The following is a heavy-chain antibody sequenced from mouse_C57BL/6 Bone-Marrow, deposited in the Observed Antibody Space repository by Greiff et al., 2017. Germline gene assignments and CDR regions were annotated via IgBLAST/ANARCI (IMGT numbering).Heavy chain of an antibody. CDR3: AREEGSYSNPHWYFDV. J-gene: IGHJ1*03. CDR1: GYTFTDYY. V-gene: IGHV1-26*01. D-gene: IGHD2-5*01. CDR2: INPNNGGT. Sequence: EVQLQQSGPELVKPGASVKISCKASGYTFTDYYMNWVKQSHGKSLEWIGDINPNNGGTSYNQKFKGKATLTVDKSSSTAYMELRSLTSEDSAVYYCAREEGSYSNPHWYFDVWGTGTTVTVSS.